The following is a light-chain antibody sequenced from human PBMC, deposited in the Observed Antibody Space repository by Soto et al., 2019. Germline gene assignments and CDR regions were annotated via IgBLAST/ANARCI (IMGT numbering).Light chain of an antibody. CDR2: DAS. CDR1: QSISSW. Sequence: GDRVTITCRASQSISSWLAWYQQKPGKAPKVLIYDASSLESGVPSRFSGSGSGTEFTLTISSLQPEDFATYYCQQYNSYSLAFGQGTKVDI. J-gene: IGKJ1*01. V-gene: IGKV1-5*01. CDR3: QQYNSYSLA.